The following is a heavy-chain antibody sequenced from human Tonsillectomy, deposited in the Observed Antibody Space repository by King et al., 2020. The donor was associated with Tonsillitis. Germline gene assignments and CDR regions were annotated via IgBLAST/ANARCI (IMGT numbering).Heavy chain of an antibody. J-gene: IGHJ4*02. CDR1: GFTFSNYW. CDR3: ARGRVAATRASLFDY. D-gene: IGHD3-10*01. Sequence: VQLVESEGGLVQPGGSLRLSCAASGFTFSNYWMSWVRQAPGKGLEWVANIREDGGEVQYVDSVKGRFTISRDNAQKSLFLQMRVLRAEDSAVYFCARGRVAATRASLFDYWGQGTRLIVSS. CDR2: IREDGGEV. V-gene: IGHV3-7*03.